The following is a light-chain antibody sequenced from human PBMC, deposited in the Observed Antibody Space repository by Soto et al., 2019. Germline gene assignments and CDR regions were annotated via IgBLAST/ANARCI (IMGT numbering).Light chain of an antibody. CDR2: TNN. V-gene: IGLV1-44*01. CDR3: AAWDDSLKGGV. Sequence: QPVLTQPPSASGTPGQRVTISCSGTSSNIGSRTVNWYQQLPGTAPKLLIYTNNQRPSGVPDRFSGSKSGTSASLAISGLQSEDEADYYCAAWDDSLKGGVFGGGTKLTVL. CDR1: SSNIGSRT. J-gene: IGLJ3*02.